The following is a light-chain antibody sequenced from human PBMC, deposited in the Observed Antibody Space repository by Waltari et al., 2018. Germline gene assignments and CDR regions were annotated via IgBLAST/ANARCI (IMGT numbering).Light chain of an antibody. J-gene: IGKJ4*01. CDR1: QSVSSK. CDR3: QQYNNWPPNT. V-gene: IGKV3-15*01. Sequence: EIVMTQSPATLSVSQGERATLSCRASQSVSSKLAWYQQKPGQAPRLLIYGASTRATGIPDRFSGSGSGTELTLTISSLQSEDFAVYFCQQYNNWPPNTFGGGTKVEI. CDR2: GAS.